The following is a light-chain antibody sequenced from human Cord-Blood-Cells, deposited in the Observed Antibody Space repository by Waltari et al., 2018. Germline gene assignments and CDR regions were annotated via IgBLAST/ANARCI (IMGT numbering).Light chain of an antibody. J-gene: IGKJ2*01. CDR1: QSVSSS. CDR3: QQRSNWPHS. Sequence: EIVLTQSPATLSLSPGERATLSCRASQSVSSSLAWYQQKPGQAPRLLIYDASNRANGSPARFSGSGSGTDFTLTISSLEPEDFAVYYCQQRSNWPHSFGQGTKLEIK. CDR2: DAS. V-gene: IGKV3-11*01.